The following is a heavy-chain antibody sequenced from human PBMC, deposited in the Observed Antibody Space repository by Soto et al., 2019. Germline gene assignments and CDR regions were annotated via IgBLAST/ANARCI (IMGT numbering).Heavy chain of an antibody. CDR2: ISGSGDST. CDR3: AKDRDGAAAGPTKFYGMDV. CDR1: GFTFSSYA. D-gene: IGHD6-13*01. J-gene: IGHJ6*02. Sequence: EVQLLESGVGLVQPGGSLRLSCAASGFTFSSYAMSWVRQAPGKGLEWVSVISGSGDSTYYADSVRGRFTISRDNSKNPLYLQMHSLRAEDTAVYYCAKDRDGAAAGPTKFYGMDVWGQGTTVTVSS. V-gene: IGHV3-23*01.